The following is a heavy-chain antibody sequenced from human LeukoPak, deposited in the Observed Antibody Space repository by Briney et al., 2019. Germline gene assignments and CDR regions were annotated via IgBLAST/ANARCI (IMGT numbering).Heavy chain of an antibody. J-gene: IGHJ4*02. CDR2: IYTSGGT. D-gene: IGHD6-13*01. Sequence: AETLSLTCTVSGGSISSYYWSWIRQPAGKGLEWIGLIYTSGGTNYNPSLKSRVTMSVDTSRNQFSLKLSSVTAADTAVYYCPTDLSPTYSSSWYYSDYWGQGTLVTVS. CDR1: GGSISSYY. CDR3: PTDLSPTYSSSWYYSDY. V-gene: IGHV4-4*07.